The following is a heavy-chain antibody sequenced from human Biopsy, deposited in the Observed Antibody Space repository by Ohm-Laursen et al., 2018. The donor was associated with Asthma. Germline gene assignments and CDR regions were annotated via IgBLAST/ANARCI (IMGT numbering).Heavy chain of an antibody. CDR1: GYTFSSAG. CDR2: ISVYNGNT. Sequence: SVKVSCKASGYTFSSAGITWVRQAPGQGLEWMGWISVYNGNTKVAQKLQDRVTMITDTSTSTAYMELRSLRSDDTAVYFCARAVDYSHYYGIDVWGQGTTVTVS. D-gene: IGHD3-10*01. V-gene: IGHV1-18*01. J-gene: IGHJ6*02. CDR3: ARAVDYSHYYGIDV.